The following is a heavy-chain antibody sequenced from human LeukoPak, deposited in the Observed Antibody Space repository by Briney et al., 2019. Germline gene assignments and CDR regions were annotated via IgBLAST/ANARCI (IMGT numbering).Heavy chain of an antibody. J-gene: IGHJ4*02. CDR1: GFTFSSYA. CDR3: AKGSGSGWFDY. Sequence: PGGSLRLSCAASGFTFSSYAMSWVRQAPGKGLEWVAVISYDGSNKYYADSVKGRFTISRDNSKNTLYLQMNSLRAEDTAVYYCAKGSGSGWFDYWGQGTLVTVSS. D-gene: IGHD6-19*01. V-gene: IGHV3-30*18. CDR2: ISYDGSNK.